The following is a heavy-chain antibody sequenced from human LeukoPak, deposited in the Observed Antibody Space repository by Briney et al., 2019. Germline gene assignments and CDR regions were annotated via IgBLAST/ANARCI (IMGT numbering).Heavy chain of an antibody. J-gene: IGHJ4*02. D-gene: IGHD6-13*01. CDR3: ARYLSSPDYFDY. CDR2: IIPILGIT. Sequence: SVKVSCKASGGTFSSYAISWVRQAPGQGLEWMGRIIPILGITNYAQKFRDRVTITADKSTSTAYMELSSLRSEDTAVYYCARYLSSPDYFDYWGQGTLVTVSS. CDR1: GGTFSSYA. V-gene: IGHV1-69*04.